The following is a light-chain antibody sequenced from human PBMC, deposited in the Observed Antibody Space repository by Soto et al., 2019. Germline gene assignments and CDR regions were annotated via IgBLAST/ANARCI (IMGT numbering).Light chain of an antibody. J-gene: IGKJ2*01. V-gene: IGKV4-1*01. CDR1: QGVLDSSKNKNY. Sequence: DIVMTQSPDSLSLSLGERATINCKSSQGVLDSSKNKNYLAWYQQKLGQPAKLLIYWASTRELGVPDRFSGSGSGADFTLPSSSLPAEDVAVYFCHQYYRTPYTCGQGTKLEIK. CDR3: HQYYRTPYT. CDR2: WAS.